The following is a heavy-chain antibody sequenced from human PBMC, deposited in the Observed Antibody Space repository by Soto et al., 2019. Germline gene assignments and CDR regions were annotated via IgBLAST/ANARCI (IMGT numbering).Heavy chain of an antibody. CDR2: IAYDGSDK. CDR1: GFTFSTYG. J-gene: IGHJ6*02. V-gene: IGHV3-30*18. D-gene: IGHD2-2*01. Sequence: QVQLVESGGGVVQPGRSLRLSCAASGFTFSTYGMHWVRQAPGKGLEWVAVIAYDGSDKYYADSVKGRFSISRDNSKNTLYLQMNRLRPEDMAVYYCAKVTGYCTSASCRRDYFYYYGMDVWGQGTTVTVSS. CDR3: AKVTGYCTSASCRRDYFYYYGMDV.